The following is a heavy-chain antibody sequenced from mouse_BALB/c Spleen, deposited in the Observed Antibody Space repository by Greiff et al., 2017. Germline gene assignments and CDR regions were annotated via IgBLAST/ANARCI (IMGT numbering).Heavy chain of an antibody. J-gene: IGHJ2*01. CDR1: GFAFSSYD. V-gene: IGHV5-12-1*01. CDR2: ISSGGGST. CDR3: ARHFADY. Sequence: EVKLVESGGGLVKPGGSLKLSCAASGFAFSSYDMSWVRQTPEKRLEWVAYISSGGGSTYYPDTVKGRFTISRDNAKNTLYLQMSSLKSEDTAMYYCARHFADYWGQGTTLTVSS.